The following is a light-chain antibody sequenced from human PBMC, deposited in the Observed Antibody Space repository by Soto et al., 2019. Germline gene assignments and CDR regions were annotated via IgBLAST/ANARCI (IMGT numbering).Light chain of an antibody. V-gene: IGLV1-40*01. J-gene: IGLJ1*01. CDR2: GNS. CDR3: QSYASSLSGWV. Sequence: QSVLTKPPSVSGAPGQRVTISCTGSSSNIGAGYDVHWYQQLPGTAPKLLIYGNSNRPSGVPDRFSGSKSGTSASLAITGLQAEDEADYYCQSYASSLSGWVFGTGTKLTVL. CDR1: SSNIGAGYD.